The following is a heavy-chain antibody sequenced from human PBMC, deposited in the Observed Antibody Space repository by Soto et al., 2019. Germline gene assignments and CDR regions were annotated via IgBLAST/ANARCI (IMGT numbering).Heavy chain of an antibody. D-gene: IGHD3-10*01. CDR1: GGSVSSNRGA. J-gene: IGHJ6*02. V-gene: IGHV6-1*01. CDR3: ARDRFISEPAGCYYGMDV. CDR2: TYYRSKWYN. Sequence: SPTLSLSCAISGGSVSSNRGAWYWIRQSPSRGLEWLGRTYYRSKWYNDHAVSVKSRITINPDTSKNQFFLQLNSVTPEDTAVYYCARDRFISEPAGCYYGMDVWGQGTTVTVSS.